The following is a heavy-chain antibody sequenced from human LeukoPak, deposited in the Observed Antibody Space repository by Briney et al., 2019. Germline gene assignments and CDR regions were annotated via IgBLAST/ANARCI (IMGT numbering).Heavy chain of an antibody. V-gene: IGHV4-59*01. CDR1: SGSISNYD. J-gene: IGHJ4*02. D-gene: IGHD3-10*01. CDR2: IYYSGNT. CDR3: ASGALLWFGDRMEYYFDY. Sequence: SETLSLTCTVSSGSISNYDWSWIRQPPGKGLEWVGFIYYSGNTNYNPSLKKGGTISVNTSKNPFSLKLSSMTAADTAVYYCASGALLWFGDRMEYYFDYWGQGTLLTVSS.